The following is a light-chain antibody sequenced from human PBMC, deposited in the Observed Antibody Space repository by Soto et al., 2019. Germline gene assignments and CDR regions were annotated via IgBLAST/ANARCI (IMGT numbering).Light chain of an antibody. CDR2: EGS. V-gene: IGLV2-23*01. Sequence: QSVLPQPASVSGSPGQSITISCTGTSSDVGSYNLVSWYQQHPGKAPKLMIYEGSKRPSGVSNRFSGSKSGNTASLTISGLQAEDEADYYCCSYAGSSTLVVFGTGTKVTVL. J-gene: IGLJ1*01. CDR1: SSDVGSYNL. CDR3: CSYAGSSTLVV.